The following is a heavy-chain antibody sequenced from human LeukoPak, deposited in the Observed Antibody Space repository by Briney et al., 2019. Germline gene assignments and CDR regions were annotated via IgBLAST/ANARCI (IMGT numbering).Heavy chain of an antibody. Sequence: GGSLRLSCAASGFTFSSYSMKWVRQAPGKGLEWVSFISSSSSYIYYADSVKGRFTISRDNAKNSLYLQMNSLRADDTAVYYCARDRRLQLWSPAGFDYWGQGTLVTASS. CDR1: GFTFSSYS. J-gene: IGHJ4*02. CDR3: ARDRRLQLWSPAGFDY. V-gene: IGHV3-21*01. D-gene: IGHD5-18*01. CDR2: ISSSSSYI.